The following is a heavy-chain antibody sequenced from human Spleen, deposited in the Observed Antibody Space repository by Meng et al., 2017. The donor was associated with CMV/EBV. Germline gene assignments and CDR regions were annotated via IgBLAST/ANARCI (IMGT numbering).Heavy chain of an antibody. CDR2: MNPNSGGT. CDR3: ARDKVVVVPAALYYYYYGMDV. J-gene: IGHJ6*02. Sequence: ASVKVSCKASGYTFTDYYLHWVRQAPGQGLEWMGWMNPNSGGTNSAQKFQGRVTMSRDTSISTAYMELSRLRSDDTAVYYCARDKVVVVPAALYYYYYGMDVWGQGTTVTVSS. V-gene: IGHV1-2*02. CDR1: GYTFTDYY. D-gene: IGHD2-2*01.